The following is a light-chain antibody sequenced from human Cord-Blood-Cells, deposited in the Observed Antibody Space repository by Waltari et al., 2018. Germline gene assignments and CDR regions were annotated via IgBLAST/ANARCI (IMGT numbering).Light chain of an antibody. V-gene: IGKV1-5*03. J-gene: IGKJ1*01. Sequence: DIQMTQSPHTLSASVGDRDTITCRASQSISSWLAWYQQKPEKAPKLLIYKASSLERGVPSRFSGSGSGTEFTLTISSLQPDDFATYYCQQYNSYSWTFGQGTKVEIK. CDR2: KAS. CDR3: QQYNSYSWT. CDR1: QSISSW.